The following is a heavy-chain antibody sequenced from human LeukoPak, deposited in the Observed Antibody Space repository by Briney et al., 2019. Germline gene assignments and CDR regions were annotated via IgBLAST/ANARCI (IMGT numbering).Heavy chain of an antibody. CDR3: ARRVAGVDR. Sequence: ASVKVSCKASGYTFSSYDINWVRQATGQGLEWVGWMNPNNGNTGYAQKFQGRVTMTRNTSISTAYMELSSLTSEDTAVYYCARRVAGVDRWGQGTLVTVSS. D-gene: IGHD6-19*01. J-gene: IGHJ5*02. V-gene: IGHV1-8*01. CDR2: MNPNNGNT. CDR1: GYTFSSYD.